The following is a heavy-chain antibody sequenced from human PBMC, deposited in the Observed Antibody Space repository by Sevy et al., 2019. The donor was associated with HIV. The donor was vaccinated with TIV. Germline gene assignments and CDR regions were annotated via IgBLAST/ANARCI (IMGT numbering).Heavy chain of an antibody. CDR1: GGSISSSSYY. CDR2: IYYSGST. CDR3: ARRYYYDGSGYGTRNFDY. D-gene: IGHD3-22*01. V-gene: IGHV4-39*01. J-gene: IGHJ4*02. Sequence: SETLSLTCTVSGGSISSSSYYWGWIRQPPGKGLEWIGSIYYSGSTYYHPSLKSRVTISVDTSKNQFPLKLSSVTAADTAVYYCARRYYYDGSGYGTRNFDYWGQGTLVTVSS.